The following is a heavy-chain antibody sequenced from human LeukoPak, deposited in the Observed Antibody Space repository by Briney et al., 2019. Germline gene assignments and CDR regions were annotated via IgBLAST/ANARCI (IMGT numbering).Heavy chain of an antibody. CDR2: ISWNSGSI. J-gene: IGHJ6*02. D-gene: IGHD2-15*01. CDR1: GFTFDDYA. V-gene: IGHV3-9*01. CDR3: AKDIGYCSGGSCYWYYYGMDV. Sequence: PGRSLRLSCAASGFTFDDYAMHWVRQAPGKGLEWVSGISWNSGSIGYADSVKGRFTISRDNAKNSLYLQMNSLGAEDTALYYCAKDIGYCSGGSCYWYYYGMDVWGQGTLVTVSS.